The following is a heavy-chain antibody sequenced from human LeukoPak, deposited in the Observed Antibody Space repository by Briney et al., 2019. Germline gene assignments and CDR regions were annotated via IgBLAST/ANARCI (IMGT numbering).Heavy chain of an antibody. CDR3: ARAPSSYESGNGYPNLGWLDP. Sequence: PSETLSLTCKVSGYPIGVDYYWVWIRQAPGRGLQWVGGFHRGRIQYNSALKSRVTISIDSSKNQFSLRMWPVTAADTAFYFCARAPSSYESGNGYPNLGWLDPWGQGALVTVSS. D-gene: IGHD5-24*01. CDR2: FHRGRI. V-gene: IGHV4-38-2*02. J-gene: IGHJ5*02. CDR1: GYPIGVDYY.